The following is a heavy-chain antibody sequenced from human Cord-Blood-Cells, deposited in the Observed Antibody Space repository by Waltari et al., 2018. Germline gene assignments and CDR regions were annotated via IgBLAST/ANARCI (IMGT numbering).Heavy chain of an antibody. V-gene: IGHV4-39*01. J-gene: IGHJ2*01. CDR2: IYYSGST. CDR1: GGPISSSSYY. D-gene: IGHD3-10*01. CDR3: ARLRWFGELLYWYFDL. Sequence: QLQLQESGPGLVKPSETLSLTCTVPGGPISSSSYYWGWIRQPPGKGLEWIGSIYYSGSTYYNPSLKSRVTISVDTSKNQFSLKLSSVTAADTAVYYCARLRWFGELLYWYFDLWGRGTLVTVSS.